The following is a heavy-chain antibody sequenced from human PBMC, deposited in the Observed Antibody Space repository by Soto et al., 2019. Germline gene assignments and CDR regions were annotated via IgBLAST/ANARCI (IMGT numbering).Heavy chain of an antibody. V-gene: IGHV3-74*01. J-gene: IGHJ4*02. CDR1: GFTFSSYW. D-gene: IGHD1-26*01. CDR3: ARAMSSGSYFDS. CDR2: VYTDGSST. Sequence: GGSLRLSCAASGFTFSSYWMHWVRQVAGKGLVWVSRVYTDGSSTSYADSVKGRFTISRDNAKNTLYLQMNSLRAEDTAVYYCARAMSSGSYFDSWGQGTLVTVSS.